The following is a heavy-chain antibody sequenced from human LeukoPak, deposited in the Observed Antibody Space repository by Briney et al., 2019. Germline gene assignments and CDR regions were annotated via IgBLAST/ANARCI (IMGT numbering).Heavy chain of an antibody. CDR1: RFTLSNYW. CDR2: IKQDGSET. CDR3: ARQRGSGCLDY. Sequence: GGSLRLSCAASRFTLSNYWMSWVRQAPGKGLEGVANIKQDGSETYYVASVKGRFTISRDNAKNSLSLQMNSLRAEDTAVYYCARQRGSGCLDYWGQGTLVTVSS. D-gene: IGHD6-19*01. V-gene: IGHV3-7*01. J-gene: IGHJ4*02.